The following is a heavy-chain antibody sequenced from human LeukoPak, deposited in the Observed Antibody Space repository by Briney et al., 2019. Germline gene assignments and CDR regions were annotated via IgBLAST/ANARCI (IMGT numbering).Heavy chain of an antibody. D-gene: IGHD4-17*01. CDR3: ARDPGDYGASI. Sequence: PGGSLRLSCAASGFTFSSYWMHWVRQAPGKWLVWVSRINSDGSSTSYAASVKGRFTISRDNAKNTLYLQMNSLRAEDTAVYYCARDPGDYGASIWGQGTMVTVSS. J-gene: IGHJ3*02. CDR2: INSDGSST. V-gene: IGHV3-74*01. CDR1: GFTFSSYW.